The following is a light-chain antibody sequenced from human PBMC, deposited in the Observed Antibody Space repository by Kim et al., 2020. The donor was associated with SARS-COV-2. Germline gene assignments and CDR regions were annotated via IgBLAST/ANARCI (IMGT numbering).Light chain of an antibody. CDR2: YDS. Sequence: APGKTARSTSGGANIGGKSVHWYQQKPGQAPVLVIYYDSDRPSGIPERFSGSNSGNTATLTISRVEAGDEADYYCQVWDSSSDHPVFGGGTQLTVL. CDR1: NIGGKS. V-gene: IGLV3-21*04. J-gene: IGLJ3*02. CDR3: QVWDSSSDHPV.